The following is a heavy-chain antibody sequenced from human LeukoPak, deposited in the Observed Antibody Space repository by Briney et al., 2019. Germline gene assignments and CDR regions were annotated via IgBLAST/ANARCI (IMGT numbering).Heavy chain of an antibody. CDR2: ISWNSGSI. CDR3: AKDMNYGGNSVLDY. D-gene: IGHD4-23*01. V-gene: IGHV3-9*01. Sequence: GRSPRLSCAASGFTFDDYAMHWVRQAPGKGLEWVSGISWNSGSIGYADSVKGRFTISRDNAKNSLYLQMNSLRAEDTALYYCAKDMNYGGNSVLDYWGQGTLVTVSS. J-gene: IGHJ4*02. CDR1: GFTFDDYA.